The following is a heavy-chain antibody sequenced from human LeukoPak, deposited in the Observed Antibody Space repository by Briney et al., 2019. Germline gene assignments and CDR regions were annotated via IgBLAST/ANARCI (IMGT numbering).Heavy chain of an antibody. Sequence: SETLSLTCTVSGYSISSGYYWGWIRQPPGKGLEWIGSIYHSGSTYYNPSLKSRVTISVNTSKNQFSLKLSSVTAADTAVYYCARALTDIVLMVYAIAVFDYWGQGTLVTVSS. CDR3: ARALTDIVLMVYAIAVFDY. J-gene: IGHJ4*02. V-gene: IGHV4-38-2*02. CDR2: IYHSGST. CDR1: GYSISSGYY. D-gene: IGHD2-8*01.